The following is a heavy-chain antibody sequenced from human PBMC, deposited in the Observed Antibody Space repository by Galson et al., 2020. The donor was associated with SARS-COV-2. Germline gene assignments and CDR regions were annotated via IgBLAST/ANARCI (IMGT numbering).Heavy chain of an antibody. D-gene: IGHD3-22*01. CDR1: GFTFEDYG. CDR3: ARAQFYFDSTTYLTAANYFDY. J-gene: IGHJ4*02. V-gene: IGHV3-20*04. CDR2: INWNGDST. Sequence: GGSLRLSCAASGFTFEDYGMSWVRQAPGKGLEWVSGINWNGDSTGYADSVKGRFTISRDNAKNSLYLQMNSLRAEATAFYYCARAQFYFDSTTYLTAANYFDYWGQGTLVTVSS.